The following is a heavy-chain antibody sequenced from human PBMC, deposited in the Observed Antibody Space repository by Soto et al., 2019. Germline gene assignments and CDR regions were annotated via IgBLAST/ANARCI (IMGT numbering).Heavy chain of an antibody. V-gene: IGHV4-31*03. CDR3: AREEGGGYDHRWFDP. CDR1: GGSISSGGYY. D-gene: IGHD5-12*01. Sequence: QVQLQESGPGLVKPSQTLSLTCTVSGGSISSGGYYWSWIRQHPGKGLEWIGYIYYSGSTYYNPSLKSRVTISVDTSKNQFSLKLSSVTASDTAVYYCAREEGGGYDHRWFDPWGQGTLVTVSS. CDR2: IYYSGST. J-gene: IGHJ5*02.